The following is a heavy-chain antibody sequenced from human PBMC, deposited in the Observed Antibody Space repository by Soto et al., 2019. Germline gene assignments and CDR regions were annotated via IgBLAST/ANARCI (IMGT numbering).Heavy chain of an antibody. CDR3: ARGRRSTTGTTRFFDY. Sequence: ASVKVSCKASGYTFTSYDINWVRQATGQGLEWMGWMNPNSGNTGYAQKFQGRVTMTRNTSISTAYVELSSLRSEDTAVYYCARGRRSTTGTTRFFDYWGQGTLVTVSS. J-gene: IGHJ4*02. CDR2: MNPNSGNT. CDR1: GYTFTSYD. D-gene: IGHD1-1*01. V-gene: IGHV1-8*01.